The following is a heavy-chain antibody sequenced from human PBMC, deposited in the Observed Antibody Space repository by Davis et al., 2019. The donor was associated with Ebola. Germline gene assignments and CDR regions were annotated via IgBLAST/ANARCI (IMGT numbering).Heavy chain of an antibody. CDR2: IRSKAYGGTT. CDR1: GFTFRSYG. D-gene: IGHD3-3*01. Sequence: GESLKISCAASGFTFRSYGMHWVRQAPGKGLEWVGFIRSKAYGGTTEYAASVKGRFTISRDDSKSIAYLQMNSLKTEDTAVYYCTRRRHYDFWSGSDYWGQGTLVTVSS. V-gene: IGHV3-49*04. CDR3: TRRRHYDFWSGSDY. J-gene: IGHJ4*02.